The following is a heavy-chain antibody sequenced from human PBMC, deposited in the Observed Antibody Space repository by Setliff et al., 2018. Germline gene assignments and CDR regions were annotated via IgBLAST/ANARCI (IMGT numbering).Heavy chain of an antibody. CDR2: ISAYNGNT. D-gene: IGHD3-3*01. V-gene: IGHV1-18*01. J-gene: IGHJ6*02. CDR3: ARDLGGWSGYPDYGMDV. CDR1: GYTFTSYG. Sequence: RASVKVSCKASGYTFTSYGISWVRQAPGQGLEWMGWISAYNGNTNYAQKLQGRVTMTTDTSTSAAYMELRSLRSDDTAVYYCARDLGGWSGYPDYGMDVWGQGTTVTVSS.